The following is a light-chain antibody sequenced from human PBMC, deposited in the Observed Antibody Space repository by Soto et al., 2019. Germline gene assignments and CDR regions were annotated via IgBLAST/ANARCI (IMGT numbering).Light chain of an antibody. J-gene: IGLJ2*01. CDR2: VNSDGSH. Sequence: QSVLTQSPSASASLGASVKLTCTVSSGHSDYTIAWHQQQPEKGPRYLMTVNSDGSHNKGDGIPDRFSGSSSGAERYLTISSLQSEDEADYYCQTWGTGIQVFGGGTKLTVL. CDR3: QTWGTGIQV. CDR1: SGHSDYT. V-gene: IGLV4-69*01.